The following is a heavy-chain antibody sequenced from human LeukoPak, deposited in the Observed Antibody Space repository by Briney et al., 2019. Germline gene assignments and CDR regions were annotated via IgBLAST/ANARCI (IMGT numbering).Heavy chain of an antibody. D-gene: IGHD3-22*01. CDR2: INHNGNVN. J-gene: IGHJ4*02. V-gene: IGHV3-7*01. CDR1: GFTFSSYW. Sequence: GGSLRLSCAASGFTFSSYWMNWARQAPGKGLEWVASINHNGNVNYYVDSVKGRFTISRDSTKNSLCLQMNSLRAEDTAVYYCAREHSSGFMDYWGQGTLVTVSS. CDR3: AREHSSGFMDY.